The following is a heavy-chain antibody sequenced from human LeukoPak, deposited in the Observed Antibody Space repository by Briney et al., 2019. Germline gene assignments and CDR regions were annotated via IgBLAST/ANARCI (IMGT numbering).Heavy chain of an antibody. Sequence: AASVKVSCKASGGTFSIYAISWVRQAPGQGLEWMGGIIPIFGTANYAQKFQGRVTITADESTSTAYMELSSLRSEDTAVYYCARPTTDRSGEYYYYGMDVWGQGTTVTVSS. D-gene: IGHD3-10*01. CDR2: IIPIFGTA. J-gene: IGHJ6*02. CDR3: ARPTTDRSGEYYYYGMDV. CDR1: GGTFSIYA. V-gene: IGHV1-69*13.